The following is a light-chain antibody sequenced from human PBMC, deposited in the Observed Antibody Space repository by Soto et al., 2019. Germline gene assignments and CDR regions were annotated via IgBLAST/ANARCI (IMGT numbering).Light chain of an antibody. J-gene: IGKJ4*01. Sequence: EIVLTHSPATLSLSPGERATLSCRASQSVSSYFAWYQQKPGQAPRLLIYDASNRATGVPARFSGSGSGKDFTLTISSREPENFAVYYCQLHRSYQSYGGGPKVELK. CDR2: DAS. CDR1: QSVSSY. CDR3: QLHRSYQS. V-gene: IGKV3-11*01.